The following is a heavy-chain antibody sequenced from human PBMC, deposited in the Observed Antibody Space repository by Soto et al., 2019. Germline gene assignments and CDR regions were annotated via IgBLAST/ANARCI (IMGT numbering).Heavy chain of an antibody. CDR1: GFPFRSSA. CDR2: ISGSGGST. V-gene: IGHV3-23*01. Sequence: GGSLRLSCAASGFPFRSSAMSWVRQAPGKGLEWVSAISGSGGSTYYADSVKGRFTISRDNSKNTLYLQMNSLRAEDTAVYYCAKPLLVGATEFDYWGQGTLVTVSS. CDR3: AKPLLVGATEFDY. J-gene: IGHJ4*02. D-gene: IGHD1-26*01.